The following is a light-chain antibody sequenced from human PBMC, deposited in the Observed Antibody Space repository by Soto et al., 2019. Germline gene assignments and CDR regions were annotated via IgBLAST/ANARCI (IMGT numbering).Light chain of an antibody. CDR2: GAS. CDR1: QTIRSNY. J-gene: IGKJ1*01. V-gene: IGKV3-20*01. Sequence: ETVLTQSPGTLSLSPGERATLSCRASQTIRSNYLAWYRQTPGQAPRLLIYGASNRATGIADRFSGSGSGTVFTLIIGRLEPEDFALYYWLQYGSSPWTFGQGTKVEIK. CDR3: LQYGSSPWT.